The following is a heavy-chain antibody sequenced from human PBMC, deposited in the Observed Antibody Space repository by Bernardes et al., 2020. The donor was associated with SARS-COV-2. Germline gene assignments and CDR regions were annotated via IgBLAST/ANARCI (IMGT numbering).Heavy chain of an antibody. Sequence: VTVACKASGYTFTSYDINWVRQATGQGLEWMGWMNPNSGNTGYAQKFQGRVTMTRNTSISTAYMELSTLRSEDTAVYYCARDSGSYFSWGQGTLVTVSS. CDR1: GYTFTSYD. CDR2: MNPNSGNT. CDR3: ARDSGSYFS. J-gene: IGHJ1*01. D-gene: IGHD1-26*01. V-gene: IGHV1-8*01.